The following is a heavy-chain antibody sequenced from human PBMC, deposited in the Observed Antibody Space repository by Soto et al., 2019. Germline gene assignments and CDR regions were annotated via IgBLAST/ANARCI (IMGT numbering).Heavy chain of an antibody. CDR2: ISYDGSNK. J-gene: IGHJ6*02. V-gene: IGHV3-30*18. CDR3: AKDRYCSSTSCQGDYYGMDV. D-gene: IGHD2-2*01. CDR1: GFTFSSYG. Sequence: GGSLRLSCAASGFTFSSYGMHWVRQAPGKGLEWVAVISYDGSNKYYADSVKGRSTISRDNSKNTLYLQMNSLRAEDTAVYYCAKDRYCSSTSCQGDYYGMDVWGQGTTVTVSS.